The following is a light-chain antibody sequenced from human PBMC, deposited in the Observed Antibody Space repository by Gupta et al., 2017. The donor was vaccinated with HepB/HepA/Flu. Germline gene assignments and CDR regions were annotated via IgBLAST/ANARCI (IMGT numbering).Light chain of an antibody. J-gene: IGKJ2*03. CDR3: MQSLDTPYS. Sequence: DIVMTQSPLSLAVTPGEPASISCRSSETLLHTDGYHFLNWFVQKPGQSPHLLIYVSSSRASGVPDRFEGSASGTDFTLHITIVDAEDVGIYFCMQSLDTPYSFGQGTKLEI. V-gene: IGKV2-28*01. CDR1: ETLLHTDGYHF. CDR2: VSS.